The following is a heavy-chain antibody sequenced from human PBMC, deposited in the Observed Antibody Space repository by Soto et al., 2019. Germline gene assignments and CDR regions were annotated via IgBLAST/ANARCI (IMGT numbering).Heavy chain of an antibody. D-gene: IGHD1-26*01. Sequence: SATLSLTCTVSGGSISTYYWSWLRQPPGKGLEWIGYIYYSGTTNYNPSLKSRVTISVDTSKNQFSLKLSSVTAADTAVYYCARGKYSGSYYDWFDPWGQGTLVTVS. CDR1: GGSISTYY. J-gene: IGHJ5*02. CDR3: ARGKYSGSYYDWFDP. V-gene: IGHV4-59*01. CDR2: IYYSGTT.